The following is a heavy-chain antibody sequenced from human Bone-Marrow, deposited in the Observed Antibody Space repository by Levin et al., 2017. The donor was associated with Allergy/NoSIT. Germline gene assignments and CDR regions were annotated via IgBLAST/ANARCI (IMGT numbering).Heavy chain of an antibody. CDR1: GFTVSGYY. Sequence: PGGSLRLSCAASGFTVSGYYLSWVRQAPGKGLEWVSTIYDAGRTYYADSVKGRFTISRDNSKDTLYLQMNSLRADDTAVYYCARVRFPGYHGSGSYYNEYYFDSWGHGTLVTVSS. CDR2: IYDAGRT. V-gene: IGHV3-53*01. CDR3: ARVRFPGYHGSGSYYNEYYFDS. D-gene: IGHD3-10*01. J-gene: IGHJ4*01.